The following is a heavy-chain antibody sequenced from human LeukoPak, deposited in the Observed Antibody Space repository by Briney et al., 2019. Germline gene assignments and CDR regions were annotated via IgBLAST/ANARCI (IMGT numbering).Heavy chain of an antibody. D-gene: IGHD3-3*01. CDR2: ISSFSGTI. CDR1: GITFSSYS. CDR3: ARGVFD. J-gene: IGHJ4*02. Sequence: GGSLRLSCVASGITFSSYSVNWVRQAPGKGLEWVSYISSFSGTINYADSVKGRFTISRDNSKNTVFLQMNSLRVEDTAVYYCARGVFDWGQGTLVTVSS. V-gene: IGHV3-48*01.